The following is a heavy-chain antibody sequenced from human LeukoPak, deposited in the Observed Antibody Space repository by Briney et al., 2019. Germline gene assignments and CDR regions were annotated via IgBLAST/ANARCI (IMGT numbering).Heavy chain of an antibody. CDR2: IIPIFGTA. D-gene: IGHD3-3*01. J-gene: IGHJ4*02. V-gene: IGHV1-69*01. CDR1: GGTFSSYA. Sequence: GSSVKVSCKASGGTFSSYAISWVRQAPGQGLEWMGGIIPIFGTANYAQKFQGRVTITADESTSTAYMELSSLRSEDTAVYYCAATGGDYDFWSGYPSSNWGQGTLVTVSS. CDR3: AATGGDYDFWSGYPSSN.